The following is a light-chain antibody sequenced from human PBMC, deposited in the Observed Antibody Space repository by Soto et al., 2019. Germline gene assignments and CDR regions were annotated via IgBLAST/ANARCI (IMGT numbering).Light chain of an antibody. J-gene: IGKJ1*01. CDR3: MQSLQNPWT. CDR1: QSLLYSNGFNG. CDR2: MAS. V-gene: IGKV2-28*01. Sequence: DIVMTQSPLSLAVTPGEAATIFCRSSQSLLYSNGFNGLDWYLQKPGQSPQLLIYMASYRASGVPDRFSGSGSGTDFTLEISRVEAEDVGVYYCMQSLQNPWTFGQGTKVEIK.